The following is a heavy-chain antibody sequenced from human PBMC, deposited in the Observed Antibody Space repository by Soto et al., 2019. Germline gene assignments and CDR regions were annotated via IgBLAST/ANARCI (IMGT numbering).Heavy chain of an antibody. D-gene: IGHD6-13*01. Sequence: SVNVSCKASGGAFIIYDISWVRQAPGQGLEWMGGIIPIFGTANYAQKFQGRVTITADESTSTAYMELSSLRSEDTAVYYCARETIASWFDPWGQGTLVTVSS. CDR1: GGAFIIYD. V-gene: IGHV1-69*01. J-gene: IGHJ5*02. CDR2: IIPIFGTA. CDR3: ARETIASWFDP.